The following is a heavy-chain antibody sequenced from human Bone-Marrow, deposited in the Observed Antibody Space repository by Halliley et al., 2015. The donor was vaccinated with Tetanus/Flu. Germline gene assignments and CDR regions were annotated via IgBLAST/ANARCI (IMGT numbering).Heavy chain of an antibody. CDR1: GFTFSSHG. D-gene: IGHD3-22*01. Sequence: SLRLSCAASGFTFSSHGMHWVRQAPGKGLEWVTVISFDGSYKHYADSVKGRFSISRDNSKNTVYLQMNSLKPEDTAVYYCARGPDDKIIVVDSSFFDFWGQGTLVTVSS. J-gene: IGHJ4*02. CDR2: ISFDGSYK. V-gene: IGHV3-30*03. CDR3: ARGPDDKIIVVDSSFFDF.